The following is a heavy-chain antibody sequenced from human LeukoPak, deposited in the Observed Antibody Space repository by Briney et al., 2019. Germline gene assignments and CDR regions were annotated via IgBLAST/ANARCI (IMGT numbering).Heavy chain of an antibody. CDR2: ISPSGENR. V-gene: IGHV3-48*01. CDR3: ASRRSGWPNDAFDI. J-gene: IGHJ3*02. Sequence: GGSLRLSCAGSGFIFGGYTMNWVRQAPGKGLEWLSYISPSGENRLYADSVKGRFSISRDNAENSVYLQMDSLRTEDTAVYYCASRRSGWPNDAFDIWGQGTMVTVTS. CDR1: GFIFGGYT. D-gene: IGHD6-19*01.